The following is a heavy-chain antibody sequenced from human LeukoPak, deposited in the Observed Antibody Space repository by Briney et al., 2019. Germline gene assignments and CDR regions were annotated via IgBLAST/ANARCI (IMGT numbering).Heavy chain of an antibody. J-gene: IGHJ4*02. D-gene: IGHD2-2*01. V-gene: IGHV3-21*01. Sequence: GWSLRLSCAASGFTFSSYRMNWVRQAAGKGLEWVSSINSISSYIYYADSVKGRFTISRDNAKNSLYLQMNSLRAEDTAVYYCARYCSSTSCYGFDYWGQGTLVTVSS. CDR3: ARYCSSTSCYGFDY. CDR2: INSISSYI. CDR1: GFTFSSYR.